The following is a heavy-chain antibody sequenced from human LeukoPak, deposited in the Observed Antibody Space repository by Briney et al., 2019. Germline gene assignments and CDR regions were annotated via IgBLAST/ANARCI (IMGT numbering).Heavy chain of an antibody. D-gene: IGHD4-17*01. CDR3: AKGRNEDGDAALNY. CDR2: IYTGNST. Sequence: PGGSLRLSCAASGFTINTNYMSWVRQAPGKGLEWVSGIYTGNSTIYADSVRGRFTISRDNSKNTFYLQMNSLRAEDTAAYHCAKGRNEDGDAALNYWGQGTLVTVSS. J-gene: IGHJ4*02. CDR1: GFTINTNY. V-gene: IGHV3-53*01.